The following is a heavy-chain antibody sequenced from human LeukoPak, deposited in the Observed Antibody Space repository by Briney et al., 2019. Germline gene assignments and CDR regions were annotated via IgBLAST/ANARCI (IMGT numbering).Heavy chain of an antibody. Sequence: GASVKVSCKASGYTFIGYYVHWVRQAPGQGLEWMGWINPNSGGTNYAQKFQGRVTMTRDMSISTAYMELSRLRSDDTAVYYCARDSAGATPGYWGQGTLVTVSS. CDR2: INPNSGGT. CDR3: ARDSAGATPGY. V-gene: IGHV1-2*02. J-gene: IGHJ4*02. D-gene: IGHD1-26*01. CDR1: GYTFIGYY.